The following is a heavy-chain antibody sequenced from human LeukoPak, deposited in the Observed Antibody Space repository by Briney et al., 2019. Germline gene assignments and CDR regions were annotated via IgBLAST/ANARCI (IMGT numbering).Heavy chain of an antibody. CDR2: IYYSGST. CDR3: ASSPVYCSSTSCPNDY. CDR1: GGSISSYY. V-gene: IGHV4-59*01. D-gene: IGHD2-2*01. Sequence: SETLSLTCTVSGGSISSYYWSWIRQPPGKGLEWIGYIYYSGSTNYYPSLKSRVTISVDTSKNQFSLKLSSVTAADTAVYYCASSPVYCSSTSCPNDYWGQGTLVTVSS. J-gene: IGHJ4*02.